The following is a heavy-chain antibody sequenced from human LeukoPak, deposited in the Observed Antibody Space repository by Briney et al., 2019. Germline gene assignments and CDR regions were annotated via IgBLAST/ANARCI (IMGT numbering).Heavy chain of an antibody. Sequence: PSETLSLTCAVYGGSFSGYYWSWIRQPPGKGLEWIGEINHSGSTNYNPSLKSRVTISVDTSKNQFSLKLSSVTAADTAVYYCARRAYSGYDAVGFDYWGQGTLVTVSS. D-gene: IGHD5-12*01. CDR2: INHSGST. CDR3: ARRAYSGYDAVGFDY. CDR1: GGSFSGYY. V-gene: IGHV4-34*01. J-gene: IGHJ4*02.